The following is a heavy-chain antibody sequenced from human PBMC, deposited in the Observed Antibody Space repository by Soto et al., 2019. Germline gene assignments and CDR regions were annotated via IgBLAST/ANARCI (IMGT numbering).Heavy chain of an antibody. CDR3: ARVPCSSTSCYHNWFDP. D-gene: IGHD2-2*01. J-gene: IGHJ5*02. Sequence: QVQLVQSGAEVKKPGSSVKVSCKASGSTFSSYAISWVRQAPGQGLEWMGGIIPIFGTANYAQKFQGRVTITADESTSTAYMELSSLRSEDTAVYYCARVPCSSTSCYHNWFDPWGQGTLVTVSS. CDR2: IIPIFGTA. CDR1: GSTFSSYA. V-gene: IGHV1-69*01.